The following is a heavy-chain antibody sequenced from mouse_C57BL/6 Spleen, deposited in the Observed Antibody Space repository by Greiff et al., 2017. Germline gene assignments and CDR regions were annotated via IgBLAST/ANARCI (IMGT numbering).Heavy chain of an antibody. V-gene: IGHV2-2*01. J-gene: IGHJ3*01. CDR3: ASYSNYVWFAY. CDR1: GFSLTSYG. D-gene: IGHD2-5*01. Sequence: QVQLQQSGPGLVQPSQSLSITCTVSGFSLTSYGVHWVRQSPGKGLEWLGVIWSGGRTDSNAAFISRLSISKDKSKSQVFLKMNSLQADDTAIYYCASYSNYVWFAYWGQGTLVTVSA. CDR2: IWSGGRT.